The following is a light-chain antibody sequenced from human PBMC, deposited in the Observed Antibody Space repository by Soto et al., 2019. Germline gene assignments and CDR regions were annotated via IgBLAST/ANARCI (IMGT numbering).Light chain of an antibody. Sequence: DIQMTQAPSFVSAFVGDRVTITCRASQVISSWLACYQQKPGKAPKLLIYAASSLQSGVPSRFSGSESGTDFTLTISSLQPEDSATYYCQQASSFPLTFGGGTKVEIK. J-gene: IGKJ4*01. CDR1: QVISSW. V-gene: IGKV1-12*01. CDR2: AAS. CDR3: QQASSFPLT.